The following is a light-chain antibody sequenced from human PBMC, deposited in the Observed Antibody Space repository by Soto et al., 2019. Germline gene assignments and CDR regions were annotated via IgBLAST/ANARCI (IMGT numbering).Light chain of an antibody. V-gene: IGKV1-5*01. Sequence: DIQMTQSPSTLSASIGDRLTITCRASQNINNWLAWYQQKTGKAPKFLIYDASTLESGFPSRFSGSGSGTEFSLTIRSLQPDDFGSYYCQHMRTFGQGTKVDIK. CDR1: QNINNW. J-gene: IGKJ1*01. CDR3: QHMRT. CDR2: DAS.